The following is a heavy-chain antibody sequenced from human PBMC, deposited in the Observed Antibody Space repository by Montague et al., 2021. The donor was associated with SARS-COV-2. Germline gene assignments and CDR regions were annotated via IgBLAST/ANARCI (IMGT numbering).Heavy chain of an antibody. J-gene: IGHJ6*02. CDR2: IYYGGST. CDR3: AGISKYSYGIYYYGMDV. CDR1: GGSISSYY. V-gene: IGHV4-59*01. D-gene: IGHD5-18*01. Sequence: SETLSLTCTVSGGSISSYYWSWIRQPPGKGLEWIGYIYYGGSTXXXPSXXXRVTTSVDTSKNQFSLKLSSVTAADTAVYYCAGISKYSYGIYYYGMDVWGQGTTVTVSS.